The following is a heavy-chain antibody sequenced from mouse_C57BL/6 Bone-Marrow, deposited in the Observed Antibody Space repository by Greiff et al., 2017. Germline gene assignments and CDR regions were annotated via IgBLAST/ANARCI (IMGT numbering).Heavy chain of an antibody. V-gene: IGHV1-7*01. Sequence: QVQLQQSGAELAKPGASVKLSCKASGYTFTSYWMHWVKQRPGQGLEWIGYINPSSGYTKYNQKFKGKATLTADKSSSTAYMQLSSLTYEDSEVYYLARYRVRRFAWFSYWGQGTLVTVSA. CDR3: ARYRVRRFAWFSY. CDR1: GYTFTSYW. CDR2: INPSSGYT. D-gene: IGHD2-14*01. J-gene: IGHJ3*01.